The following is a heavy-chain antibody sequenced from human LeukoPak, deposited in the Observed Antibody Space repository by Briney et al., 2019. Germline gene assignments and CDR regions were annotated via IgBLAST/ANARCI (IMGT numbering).Heavy chain of an antibody. Sequence: PGGSLRLSCAASGFTFSSYSMNWVRQAPGKGLEWVSSISSSSSYIYYADSVKGRFTISRDNAKNSLYLQMNSLRAEDTAVYYCARALRTYDSMDYWGQGTLVTVSS. D-gene: IGHD3-22*01. CDR3: ARALRTYDSMDY. V-gene: IGHV3-21*01. CDR1: GFTFSSYS. J-gene: IGHJ4*02. CDR2: ISSSSSYI.